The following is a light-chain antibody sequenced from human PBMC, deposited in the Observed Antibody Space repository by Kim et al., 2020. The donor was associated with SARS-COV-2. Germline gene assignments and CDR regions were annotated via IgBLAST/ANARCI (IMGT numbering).Light chain of an antibody. CDR2: QDR. Sequence: SYELTQPPSVSVSPGQTASITCSGDKLGDKYACWYQQKPGQSPVLVIYQDRKRPSGIPERFSGSNSGNTGTLTISGTQAMDEADFYCQAWDSSTPYVFGT. CDR3: QAWDSSTPYV. J-gene: IGLJ1*01. CDR1: KLGDKY. V-gene: IGLV3-1*01.